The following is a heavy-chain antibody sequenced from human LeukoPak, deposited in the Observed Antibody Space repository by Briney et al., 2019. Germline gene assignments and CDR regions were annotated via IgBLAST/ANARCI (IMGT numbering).Heavy chain of an antibody. J-gene: IGHJ4*02. CDR2: ISDSGNT. CDR3: ARRTPYSGSYIFDY. Sequence: SETLSLTCTVSGGSISSRSYYWGWIRQPPGKGLEWIGKISDSGNTYYSPSLRSRVTISIDMSKNQFSLKLSSVTATDTAVYYCARRTPYSGSYIFDYWGQGTLVTVSS. CDR1: GGSISSRSYY. V-gene: IGHV4-39*01. D-gene: IGHD1-26*01.